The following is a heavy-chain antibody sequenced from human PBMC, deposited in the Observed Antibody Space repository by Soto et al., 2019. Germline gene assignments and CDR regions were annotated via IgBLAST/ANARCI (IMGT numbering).Heavy chain of an antibody. Sequence: GGSLRLSCAAPGFTFSSYAMSWVRQAPGKGLEWVSAISGSGGSTYYADSVKGRFTISRDNSENTLYLQMNSLRAEDTAVYYCAKEYSDFLTAFYGPLNIYYYYSGMDVWGQGTTVTVSS. V-gene: IGHV3-23*01. D-gene: IGHD3-9*01. J-gene: IGHJ6*02. CDR3: AKEYSDFLTAFYGPLNIYYYYSGMDV. CDR2: ISGSGGST. CDR1: GFTFSSYA.